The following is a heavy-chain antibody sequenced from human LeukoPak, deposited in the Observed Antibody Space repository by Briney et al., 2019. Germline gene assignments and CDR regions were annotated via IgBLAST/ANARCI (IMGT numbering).Heavy chain of an antibody. CDR3: ARVWSGGTDY. J-gene: IGHJ4*02. CDR2: TRNKANSYST. CDR1: GFTFSDHY. Sequence: GGSLRLSCAASGFTFSDHYMDWVRQAPGKGLGWVGRTRNKANSYSTEYASSVEGRFTISRDDSKNSLYLQMNSLQTEDTAVYYCARVWSGGTDYWGQGTLVTV. D-gene: IGHD3-3*01. V-gene: IGHV3-72*01.